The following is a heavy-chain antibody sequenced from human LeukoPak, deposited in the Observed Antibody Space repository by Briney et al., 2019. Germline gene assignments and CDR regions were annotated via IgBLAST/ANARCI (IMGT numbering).Heavy chain of an antibody. V-gene: IGHV3-48*03. J-gene: IGHJ4*02. Sequence: GGSLRLSCEASGFTFSSYEMNWVRQAPGKGLEWVSYISNSGNTIFYADSVKGRFTISRDNGKNSLYLQMNSLRAEDTAVYYCARVFSNPTGNDYWGQGTLVTVSS. CDR2: ISNSGNTI. CDR3: ARVFSNPTGNDY. D-gene: IGHD1-1*01. CDR1: GFTFSSYE.